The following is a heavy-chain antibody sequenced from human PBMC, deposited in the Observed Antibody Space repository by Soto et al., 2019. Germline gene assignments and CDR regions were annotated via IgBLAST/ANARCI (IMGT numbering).Heavy chain of an antibody. CDR1: GGSISSSSYY. CDR3: ARLGVGAIGSRRGFDP. Sequence: SETLSLTCTVSGGSISSSSYYWGWIRQPPGKGLEWIGSIYYSGSTYYNPSLKSRVTISVDTSKNQFSLKLSSVTAADTAVYYCARLGVGAIGSRRGFDPWGQGTLVTVSS. D-gene: IGHD1-26*01. CDR2: IYYSGST. J-gene: IGHJ5*02. V-gene: IGHV4-39*01.